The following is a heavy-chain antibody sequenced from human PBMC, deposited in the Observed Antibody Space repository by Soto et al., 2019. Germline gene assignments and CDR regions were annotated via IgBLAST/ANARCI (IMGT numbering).Heavy chain of an antibody. CDR2: ISAYNGNT. Sequence: QVPLVQSGAEVKKPGASVKVSCKASGYTFTSYGISWVRQAPGQGLEWMGWISAYNGNTNYAQKLQGRVTMTTDTSTSTAYMELRSLRSDDTAVYYCARDSIVLVPAATNWFDPWGQGTLVTVSS. D-gene: IGHD2-2*01. CDR1: GYTFTSYG. J-gene: IGHJ5*02. V-gene: IGHV1-18*01. CDR3: ARDSIVLVPAATNWFDP.